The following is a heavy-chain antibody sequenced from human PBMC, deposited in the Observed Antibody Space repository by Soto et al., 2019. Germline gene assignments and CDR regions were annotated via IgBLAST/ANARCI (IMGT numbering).Heavy chain of an antibody. Sequence: PSETLSLTCAVYGGSFSGYYWSWIRQPPGKGLEWIGEINHSGSTNYNPSLKSRVTISVDTSKNQFSLKLSSVTAADTAVYYCVRASMYYDFWSGLNDYWGQGTLATVSS. V-gene: IGHV4-34*01. CDR2: INHSGST. J-gene: IGHJ4*02. CDR1: GGSFSGYY. D-gene: IGHD3-3*01. CDR3: VRASMYYDFWSGLNDY.